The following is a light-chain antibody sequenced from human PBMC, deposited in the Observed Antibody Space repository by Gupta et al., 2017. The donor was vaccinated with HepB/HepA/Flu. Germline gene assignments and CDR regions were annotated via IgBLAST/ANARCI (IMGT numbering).Light chain of an antibody. CDR2: WAS. CDR3: QQYYNTPFT. V-gene: IGKV4-1*01. CDR1: QSVVYSSNNKNY. J-gene: IGKJ3*01. Sequence: DIVMTQSPDSLAVSLGERATINCKSSQSVVYSSNNKNYLAWYQQKPGQPPKLLLYWASTRESGVPDRFSGSGSGTDFTLTISSLQAEDVAVYYCQQYYNTPFTFGPGTKVDIK.